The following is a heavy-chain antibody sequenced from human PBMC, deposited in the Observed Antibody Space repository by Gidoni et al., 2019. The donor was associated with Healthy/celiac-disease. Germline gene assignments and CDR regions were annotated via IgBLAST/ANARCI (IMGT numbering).Heavy chain of an antibody. Sequence: NYAQKFQGWVTMTRDTSISTAYMELSRLRSDDTAVYYCARGMWAAGTSAFDIWGQGTMVTVSS. D-gene: IGHD6-13*01. CDR3: ARGMWAAGTSAFDI. V-gene: IGHV1-2*04. J-gene: IGHJ3*02.